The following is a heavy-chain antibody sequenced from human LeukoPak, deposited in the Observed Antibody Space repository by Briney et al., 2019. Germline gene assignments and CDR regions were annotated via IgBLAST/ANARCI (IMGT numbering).Heavy chain of an antibody. J-gene: IGHJ4*02. CDR2: ISSSSSYI. CDR1: GFTFSSYS. D-gene: IGHD3-22*01. Sequence: MTGGSLRLSCAASGFTFSSYSMNWVRQAPGKGLEWVSSISSSSSYIYYADSVKGRFTISRDNAKNSLYLQMNSLRAEDTAVYYCARDLEITMIAEDYWGQGTLVTVSS. CDR3: ARDLEITMIAEDY. V-gene: IGHV3-21*01.